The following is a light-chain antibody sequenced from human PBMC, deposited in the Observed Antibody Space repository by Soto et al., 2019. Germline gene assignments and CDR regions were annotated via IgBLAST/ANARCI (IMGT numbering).Light chain of an antibody. CDR1: QSVGND. V-gene: IGKV3-15*01. CDR2: GAS. CDR3: QQYYNWPPAWT. Sequence: DIVMTQSPAGLSVSPGEGVTLSCRASQSVGNDLAWYQQIAGQAPRLLIYGASTRATGVPARFTGSGSGTDFTLTISSLQSEDFAVYYCQQYYNWPPAWTFGQGTKVDIK. J-gene: IGKJ1*01.